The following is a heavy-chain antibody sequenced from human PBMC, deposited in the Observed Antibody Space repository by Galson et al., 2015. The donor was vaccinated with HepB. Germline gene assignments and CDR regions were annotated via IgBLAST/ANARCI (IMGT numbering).Heavy chain of an antibody. D-gene: IGHD2-2*01. CDR2: IKQDGSEK. J-gene: IGHJ3*02. CDR3: ARAYNPRWWDIVVVPAAMGAFDI. V-gene: IGHV3-7*01. CDR1: GFTFSSYW. Sequence: SLRLSCAASGFTFSSYWMSWVRQAPGKGLEWVANIKQDGSEKYYVDSVKGRFTISRDNAKNSLYLQMNSLRAEDTAVYYCARAYNPRWWDIVVVPAAMGAFDIWGQGTMVTVSS.